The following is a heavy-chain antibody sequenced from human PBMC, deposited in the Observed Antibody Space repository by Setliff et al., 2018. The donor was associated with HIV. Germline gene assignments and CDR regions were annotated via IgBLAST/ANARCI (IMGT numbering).Heavy chain of an antibody. CDR1: GYTFTSYG. CDR2: ISAYNGNT. Sequence: ASVKVSCKASGYTFTSYGISWVRQAPGQGLEWMGWISAYNGNTNYAQKLQGRVTMTTDTSTSTAYMELRSLRSDDTAVYYCARGGREDYGDARGAFDIWGQGTMVTVSS. CDR3: ARGGREDYGDARGAFDI. J-gene: IGHJ3*02. V-gene: IGHV1-18*01. D-gene: IGHD4-17*01.